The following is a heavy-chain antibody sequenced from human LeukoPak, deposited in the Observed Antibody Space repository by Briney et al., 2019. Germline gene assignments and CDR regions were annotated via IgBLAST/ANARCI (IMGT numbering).Heavy chain of an antibody. V-gene: IGHV4-39*07. D-gene: IGHD3-22*01. Sequence: PSDTLSLTCSVSGGSITTSDYYWGWIRQPPGKGLEWIGSIYYSGTTYYNPSLKSRVTISVDTSKNQFSLKLSSVTAADTAVYYCARVLNYYDSSGYSPYFDYWGQGTLVTVSS. CDR2: IYYSGTT. CDR1: GGSITTSDYY. J-gene: IGHJ4*02. CDR3: ARVLNYYDSSGYSPYFDY.